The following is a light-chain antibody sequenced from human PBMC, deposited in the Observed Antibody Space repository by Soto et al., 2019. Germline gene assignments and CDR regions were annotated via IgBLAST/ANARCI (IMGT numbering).Light chain of an antibody. V-gene: IGKV3-11*01. Sequence: EIVLTQSPGTLSLSPRERATLSCRASQSVSLHLAWYQQKPGQAPRLLIYDASNRATGIPARFSGSGSGTDFTLTISSLEPEDFAVYYCQQRSNWPPITFGQGTRLEI. CDR1: QSVSLH. J-gene: IGKJ5*01. CDR2: DAS. CDR3: QQRSNWPPIT.